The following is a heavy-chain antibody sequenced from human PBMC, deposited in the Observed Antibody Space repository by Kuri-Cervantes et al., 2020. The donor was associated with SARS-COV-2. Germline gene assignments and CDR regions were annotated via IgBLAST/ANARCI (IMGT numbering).Heavy chain of an antibody. J-gene: IGHJ6*02. V-gene: IGHV3-33*08. CDR1: GFTFSSYG. CDR2: IWYDGSNK. D-gene: IGHD3-3*01. CDR3: ARAEKRTILGVVNYYYYGMDV. Sequence: GGSLRLSCAASGFTFSSYGMHWVRQAPGKGLEWVAVIWYDGSNKYYADSVKGRFTISRDNSKNTLYLQMNSLRAEDTAVYYCARAEKRTILGVVNYYYYGMDVWGQGTTVTVSS.